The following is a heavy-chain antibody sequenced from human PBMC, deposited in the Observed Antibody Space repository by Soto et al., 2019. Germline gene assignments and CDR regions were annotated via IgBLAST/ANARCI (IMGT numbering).Heavy chain of an antibody. Sequence: GGSLRLSCAASGFTFSSYSMNWVRQAPGKGLEWVSSISSSSSYIYYADSVKGRFTISRDNAKNSLYLQMNSLRAEDTAVYYCARDRLPVGSPHAFDIWGQGTMVTVSS. CDR2: ISSSSSYI. V-gene: IGHV3-21*01. D-gene: IGHD5-12*01. J-gene: IGHJ3*02. CDR1: GFTFSSYS. CDR3: ARDRLPVGSPHAFDI.